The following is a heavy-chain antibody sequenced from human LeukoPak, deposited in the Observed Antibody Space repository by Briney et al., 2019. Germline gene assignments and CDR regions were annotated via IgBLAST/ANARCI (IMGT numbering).Heavy chain of an antibody. CDR3: AKDRPGPGDYDSSGYYEVY. CDR1: GFTFSNYW. J-gene: IGHJ4*02. V-gene: IGHV3-30*02. CDR2: IRYDGSNK. D-gene: IGHD3-22*01. Sequence: PGGSLRLSCAVSGFTFSNYWMSWVRQAPGKGLEWVAFIRYDGSNKYYADSVKGRFTISRDNSKNTLYLQMNSLRAEDTAVYYCAKDRPGPGDYDSSGYYEVYWGQGTLVTVSS.